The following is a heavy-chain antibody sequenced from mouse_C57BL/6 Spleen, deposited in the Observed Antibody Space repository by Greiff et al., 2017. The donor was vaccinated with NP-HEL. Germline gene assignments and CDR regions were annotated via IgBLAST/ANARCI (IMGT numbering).Heavy chain of an antibody. CDR3: ARRESNWDNY. V-gene: IGHV1-59*01. CDR2: IDPSDSYT. D-gene: IGHD4-1*01. CDR1: GYTFTSYW. Sequence: QVQLQQPGAELVRPGTSVKLSCKASGYTFTSYWLHWVKQRPGQGLEWIGVIDPSDSYTNYNQKFKGKATLTVDTSSSTAYMQLSSLTSEDSAVYYCARRESNWDNYWGQGTTLTVSS. J-gene: IGHJ2*01.